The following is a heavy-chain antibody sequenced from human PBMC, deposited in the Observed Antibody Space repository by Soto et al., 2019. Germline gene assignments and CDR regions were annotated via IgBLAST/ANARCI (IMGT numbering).Heavy chain of an antibody. CDR1: GGSISSSSYY. V-gene: IGHV4-39*01. CDR2: IYYSGST. Sequence: PSETLSLTCTVSGGSISSSSYYWGWIRQPPGKGLEWIGSIYYSGSTYYNPSLKSRVTISVDTSKNQFSLKLSSVTAADTAVYYCARRDSSGWGYFDPWGQGTLVTVSS. J-gene: IGHJ5*02. CDR3: ARRDSSGWGYFDP. D-gene: IGHD6-19*01.